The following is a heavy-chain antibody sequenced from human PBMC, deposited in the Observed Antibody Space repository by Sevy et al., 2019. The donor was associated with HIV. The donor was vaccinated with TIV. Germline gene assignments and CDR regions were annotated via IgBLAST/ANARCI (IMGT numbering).Heavy chain of an antibody. Sequence: ASVKVSCKASGYTFTSYYMHWVRQAPGQGLEWMGIINPRGGSTSYAQKFQGRVTMTRDTSTSTVYMELSSLRSEDTAVYYCAREGSSSSKFTWFDPWGQGTLVTVSS. CDR3: AREGSSSSKFTWFDP. CDR2: INPRGGST. CDR1: GYTFTSYY. V-gene: IGHV1-46*03. J-gene: IGHJ5*02. D-gene: IGHD6-6*01.